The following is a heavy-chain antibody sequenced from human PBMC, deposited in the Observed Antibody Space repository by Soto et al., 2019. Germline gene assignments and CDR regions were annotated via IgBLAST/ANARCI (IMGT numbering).Heavy chain of an antibody. J-gene: IGHJ4*02. CDR1: GFTFSSYG. CDR2: ISYDGSNK. D-gene: IGHD2-21*01. Sequence: GGSLRLSCAASGFTFSSYGMHWVRQAPGKGLEWVAVISYDGSNKYYADSVKGRFTISRDNSKNTLYLQMNSLRAEDTAVYYCAKNPNSQGFDYWGQGTLVTVS. V-gene: IGHV3-30*18. CDR3: AKNPNSQGFDY.